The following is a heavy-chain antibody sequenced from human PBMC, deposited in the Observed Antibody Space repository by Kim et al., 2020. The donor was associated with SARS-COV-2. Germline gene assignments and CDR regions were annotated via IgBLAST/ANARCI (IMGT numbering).Heavy chain of an antibody. CDR3: ARGHRITMIVVVPPLYGMDV. Sequence: SETLSLTCAVYGGSFSGYYWSWIRQPPGKGLEWIGEINHSGSTNYNPSLKSRVTISVDTSKNQFSLKLSSVTAADTAVYYCARGHRITMIVVVPPLYGMDVWGQGTTVTVSS. D-gene: IGHD3-22*01. CDR2: INHSGST. CDR1: GGSFSGYY. V-gene: IGHV4-34*01. J-gene: IGHJ6*02.